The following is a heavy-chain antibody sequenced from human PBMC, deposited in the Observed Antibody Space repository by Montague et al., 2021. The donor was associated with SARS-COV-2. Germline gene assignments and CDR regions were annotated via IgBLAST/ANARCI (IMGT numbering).Heavy chain of an antibody. D-gene: IGHD2-2*01. CDR1: GDSVSSNLAT. CDR3: ARIPVGSKYYFDF. Sequence: CAISGDSVSSNLATWNWIRQSPSRGLEWLGRTYYRSKWYNDYAESVKSRITIDPDTSKHQFSLHLNSVTPEDTAVYYRARIPVGSKYYFDFWGQGILITVSS. J-gene: IGHJ4*02. CDR2: TYYRSKWYN. V-gene: IGHV6-1*01.